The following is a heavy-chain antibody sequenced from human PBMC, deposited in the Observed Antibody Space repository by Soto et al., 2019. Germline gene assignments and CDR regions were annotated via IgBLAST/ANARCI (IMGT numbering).Heavy chain of an antibody. CDR3: AREGSSSFYGMDV. CDR1: GFTFSSYW. V-gene: IGHV3-7*03. Sequence: LRLSCAASGFTFSSYWMSWVRQAPGKGLEWVANIKQDGSEKYYVDSVKGRFTISRDNAKNSLYLQMNSLRAEDTAVYYCAREGSSSFYGMDVWGQGTTVTVSS. J-gene: IGHJ6*02. D-gene: IGHD6-13*01. CDR2: IKQDGSEK.